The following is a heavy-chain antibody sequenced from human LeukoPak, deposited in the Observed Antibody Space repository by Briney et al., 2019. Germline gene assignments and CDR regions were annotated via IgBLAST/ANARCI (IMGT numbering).Heavy chain of an antibody. CDR1: GGSISSYY. Sequence: KPSETLSLTCTVSGGSISSYYWSWIRQPPGKGLEWIGYIYYSGSTNYNPSLKSRVSISVDTSKNQSYLKLSSVTAADTAVYYCARDRRRVLRYFDWPGGMDVWGKGTTVTVSS. CDR3: ARDRRRVLRYFDWPGGMDV. J-gene: IGHJ6*04. CDR2: IYYSGST. D-gene: IGHD3-9*01. V-gene: IGHV4-59*01.